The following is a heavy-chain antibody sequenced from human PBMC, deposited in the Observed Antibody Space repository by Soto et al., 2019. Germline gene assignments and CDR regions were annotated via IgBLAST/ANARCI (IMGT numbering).Heavy chain of an antibody. Sequence: EVQLVESGGGLVQPGGSLRLSCAASGFTFSDKYMDWVRQAPGKGLEWVGRIRNKANSYTTEYAASVKGRFTISRDDSKPSLYLQMSSLKTEDTAVYYCATYESARGGDFDYWGQGTLVTVSS. V-gene: IGHV3-72*01. CDR2: IRNKANSYTT. CDR3: ATYESARGGDFDY. CDR1: GFTFSDKY. J-gene: IGHJ4*02. D-gene: IGHD3-22*01.